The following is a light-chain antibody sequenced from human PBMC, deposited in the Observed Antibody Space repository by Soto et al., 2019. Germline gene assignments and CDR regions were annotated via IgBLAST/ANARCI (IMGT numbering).Light chain of an antibody. V-gene: IGKV3-20*01. CDR3: QQYGRSSLMFT. J-gene: IGKJ2*01. Sequence: EIVLTQSPGTLSLSPGERATLSCRASQSVTSDFLAWYQQKPGQAPRLLIYGASTRAAGVPDRFSGSGSGTDFTLTITRLVPADFAVYYCQQYGRSSLMFTFGQGTKLGV. CDR1: QSVTSDF. CDR2: GAS.